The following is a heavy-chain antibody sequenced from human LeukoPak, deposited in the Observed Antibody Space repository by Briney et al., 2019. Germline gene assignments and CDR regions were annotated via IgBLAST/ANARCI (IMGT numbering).Heavy chain of an antibody. CDR1: GFTFSSYS. V-gene: IGHV3-48*01. CDR3: ARDLGGLDY. CDR2: ISSSSTI. Sequence: GGSLRLSCAASGFTFSSYSMNWVRQAPGKGLEWVSYISSSSTIYYADSVKGRFTISRDNAKNSLYLQMNSLRAEDTAVYYCARDLGGLDYWGQGTLVTVSS. D-gene: IGHD6-25*01. J-gene: IGHJ4*02.